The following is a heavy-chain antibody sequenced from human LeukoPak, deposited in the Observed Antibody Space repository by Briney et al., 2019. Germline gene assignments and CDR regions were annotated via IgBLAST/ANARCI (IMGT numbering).Heavy chain of an antibody. J-gene: IGHJ4*02. V-gene: IGHV3-21*01. CDR1: GFTFSTYN. Sequence: GGSLRLSCAASGFTFSTYNMNWVRQAPGKGLEWGSSISGSSSYIYYADSVKGRLSISRDNAKNSLYLQMISLRAEDTAVYYCARDLLGWELHYFDYWGQGTLVTVSS. CDR2: ISGSSSYI. D-gene: IGHD1-26*01. CDR3: ARDLLGWELHYFDY.